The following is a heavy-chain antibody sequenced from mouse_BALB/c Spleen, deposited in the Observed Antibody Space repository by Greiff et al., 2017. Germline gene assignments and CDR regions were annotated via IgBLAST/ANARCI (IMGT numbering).Heavy chain of an antibody. Sequence: VQLQQSGAELVRPGASVTLSCKASGYTFTDYDMHWVKQTPVHGLEWIGAIDPETGGTAYNQKFKGKATLTADKSSSTAYMELRSLTSEDSAVYYCTAGGYDGYYGAYWGQGTLVTVSA. CDR2: IDPETGGT. J-gene: IGHJ3*01. CDR3: TAGGYDGYYGAY. V-gene: IGHV1-15*01. D-gene: IGHD2-3*01. CDR1: GYTFTDYD.